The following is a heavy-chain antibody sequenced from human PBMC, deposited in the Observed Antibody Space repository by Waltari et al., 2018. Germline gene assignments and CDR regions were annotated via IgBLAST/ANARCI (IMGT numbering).Heavy chain of an antibody. J-gene: IGHJ6*02. CDR3: ARFRSGWTPYYYYGMDV. D-gene: IGHD6-19*01. Sequence: QVQLQQWGAGLLKPSETLSLTCAVYGGSFSGYYWSWIRQPPGKGLEWIGEINHSGSTNYNPSLKSRVTISVDTAKNQFSLKLSSVTAADTAVYYCARFRSGWTPYYYYGMDVWGQGTTVTVSS. CDR2: INHSGST. CDR1: GGSFSGYY. V-gene: IGHV4-34*01.